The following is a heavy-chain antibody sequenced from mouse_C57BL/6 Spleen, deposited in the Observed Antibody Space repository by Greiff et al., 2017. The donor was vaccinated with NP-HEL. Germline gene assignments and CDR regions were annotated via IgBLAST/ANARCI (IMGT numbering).Heavy chain of an antibody. V-gene: IGHV5-17*01. Sequence: EVQVVESGGGLVKPGGSLKLSCAASGFTFSDYGMHWVRQAPEKGLEWVAYISSGSSTIYYADTVKGRFTISRDNAKNTLFLQMTRLRSEDTAMYYCARRTTVVATGAMDYWGQGTSVTVSS. CDR3: ARRTTVVATGAMDY. CDR2: ISSGSSTI. D-gene: IGHD1-1*01. J-gene: IGHJ4*01. CDR1: GFTFSDYG.